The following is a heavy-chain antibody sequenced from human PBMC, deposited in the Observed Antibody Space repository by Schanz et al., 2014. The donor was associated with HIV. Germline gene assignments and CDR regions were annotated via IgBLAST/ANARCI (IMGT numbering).Heavy chain of an antibody. CDR2: ISGSGNTI. CDR3: ARVATSGFFDDY. V-gene: IGHV3-11*01. J-gene: IGHJ4*02. Sequence: QVQLVESGGGLVKPGGSLRLSCAASGFSFSDTYMTWIRQAPGKGLEWVSYISGSGNTIYYADSVKGRFTISRDNAKNSLSLQMNSLRAEDTALYYCARVATSGFFDDYWGQGTLVTVSS. CDR1: GFSFSDTY. D-gene: IGHD1-1*01.